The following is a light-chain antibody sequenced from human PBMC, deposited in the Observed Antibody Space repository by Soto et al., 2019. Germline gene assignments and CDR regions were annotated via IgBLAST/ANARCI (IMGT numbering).Light chain of an antibody. CDR3: QNYNSAPWT. Sequence: EIKMTQSPSSLYASIGDIVTISCRAIRDIADYLAWYQQKPGQVXXLXXXXAXXXQSGVPSRFTASGSGTDFTLTITGLQPEDFATYYCQNYNSAPWTFGQGTKVDIK. J-gene: IGKJ1*01. CDR2: XAX. CDR1: RDIADY. V-gene: IGKV1-27*01.